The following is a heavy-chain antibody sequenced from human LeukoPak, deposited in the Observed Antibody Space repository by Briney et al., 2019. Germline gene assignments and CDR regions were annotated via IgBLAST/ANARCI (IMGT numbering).Heavy chain of an antibody. CDR2: ISYDGSNE. D-gene: IGHD3-16*02. CDR1: GFTFSSYG. V-gene: IGHV3-30*18. Sequence: PGRSLRLSCVASGFTFSSYGMHWVRQAPGKGLEWVAFISYDGSNENIADSVKGRFIISRDNSKNTLYLQMNSLRAEDAAMYYCAKGPAPRLGEFSYHALVDYWGQGTLVTVSS. CDR3: AKGPAPRLGEFSYHALVDY. J-gene: IGHJ4*02.